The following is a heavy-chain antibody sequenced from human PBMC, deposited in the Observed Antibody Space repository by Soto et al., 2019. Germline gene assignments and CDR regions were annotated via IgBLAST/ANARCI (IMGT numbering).Heavy chain of an antibody. D-gene: IGHD6-19*01. CDR1: GGSISSYY. V-gene: IGHV4-59*01. CDR2: IYYSGST. J-gene: IGHJ5*02. CDR3: ARLVGEQWLVRGKVNWFDP. Sequence: SETLSLTCTVSGGSISSYYWSWIRQPPGKGLEWIGYIYYSGSTNYNPSLKSRVTISVDTSKNQFSLKLSSVTAADTVVYYCARLVGEQWLVRGKVNWFDPWGQGTLVTVSS.